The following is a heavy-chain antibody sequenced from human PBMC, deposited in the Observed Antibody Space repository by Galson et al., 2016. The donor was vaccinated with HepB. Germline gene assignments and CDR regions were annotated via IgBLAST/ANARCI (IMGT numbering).Heavy chain of an antibody. Sequence: SLXXXCATSGXXFSXXXMNXXXQTXXKGLXXISXXSSSSSXXYYAGXAKGXFTISRDNAKNSLYLQMNSLRVEDTSVYYCARSPXXXFWXDHKPEGAFXIWGRGXXV. J-gene: IGHJ3*02. D-gene: IGHD3-3*01. CDR3: ARSPXXXFWXDHKPEGAFXI. CDR2: XSSSSSXX. CDR1: GXXFSXXX. V-gene: IGHV3-48*01.